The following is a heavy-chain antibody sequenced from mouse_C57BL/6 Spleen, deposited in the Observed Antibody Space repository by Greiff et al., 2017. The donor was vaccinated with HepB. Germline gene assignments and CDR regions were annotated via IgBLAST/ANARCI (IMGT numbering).Heavy chain of an antibody. CDR3: ARRDPYGNSYFDY. J-gene: IGHJ2*01. CDR1: GYSFTGYY. CDR2: INPSTGGT. Sequence: EVKLQESGPELVKPGASVKISCKASGYSFTGYYMNWVKQSPEKSLEWIGEINPSTGGTTYNQKFKAKATLTVDKSSSTAYMQLKSLTSEDSAVYYCARRDPYGNSYFDYWGQGTTLTVSS. V-gene: IGHV1-42*01. D-gene: IGHD2-1*01.